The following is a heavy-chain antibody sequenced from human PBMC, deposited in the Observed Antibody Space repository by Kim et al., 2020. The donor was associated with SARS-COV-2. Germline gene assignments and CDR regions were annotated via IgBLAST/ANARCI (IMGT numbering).Heavy chain of an antibody. CDR1: GFTVSSNY. V-gene: IGHV3-66*02. J-gene: IGHJ2*01. Sequence: GGSLRLSCAASGFTVSSNYMSWVRQAPGKGLEWVSVIYSGGSTYYADSVKGRFTISRDNSKNTLYLQMNSLRAEDTAVYYCARGRSMGHYDIGDWYFDLWGRGTLVTVSS. D-gene: IGHD3-9*01. CDR2: IYSGGST. CDR3: ARGRSMGHYDIGDWYFDL.